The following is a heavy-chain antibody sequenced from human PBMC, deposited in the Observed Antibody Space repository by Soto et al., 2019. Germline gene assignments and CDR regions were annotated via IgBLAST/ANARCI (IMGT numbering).Heavy chain of an antibody. J-gene: IGHJ6*02. D-gene: IGHD2-2*01. CDR1: GGTFSSYA. Sequence: QVQLVQSGAEVKKPGSSVKVSCKASGGTFSSYAISWVRQAPGQGLEWMGGIIPIFGTANYAQKFQGRVKITADESTSTAYMELSSRRSEDTAVYYCAREGVVPAASPYYYYGMDVWGQGTTVTVSS. CDR3: AREGVVPAASPYYYYGMDV. V-gene: IGHV1-69*01. CDR2: IIPIFGTA.